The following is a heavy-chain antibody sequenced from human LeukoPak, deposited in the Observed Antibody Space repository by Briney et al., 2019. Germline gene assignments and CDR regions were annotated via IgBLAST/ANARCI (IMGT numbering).Heavy chain of an antibody. V-gene: IGHV3-30-3*01. Sequence: GGSLRLSCAASGFTFSSYAMHWVRQAPGKGLEWVAVISYDGSNKYYADSVKGRFTISRDNSKNTLYLQMNSLRAEDTAVYYCARKYGSGSYYNLPDAFDIWGQGTMVTVSS. CDR2: ISYDGSNK. D-gene: IGHD3-10*01. CDR3: ARKYGSGSYYNLPDAFDI. J-gene: IGHJ3*02. CDR1: GFTFSSYA.